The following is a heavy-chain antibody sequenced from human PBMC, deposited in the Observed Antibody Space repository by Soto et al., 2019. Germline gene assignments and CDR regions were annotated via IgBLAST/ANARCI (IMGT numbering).Heavy chain of an antibody. CDR1: GFTFSSYG. D-gene: IGHD3-9*01. CDR2: ISYDGSNK. CDR3: AKGHYDILTGYQYYFDY. J-gene: IGHJ4*02. Sequence: QVQLVESGGGVVQPGRSLRLSCAASGFTFSSYGMHWVRQAPGKGLEWVAVISYDGSNKYYADSVKGRFTISRDNSKNTRYQQMNSLRAEDTAVYYCAKGHYDILTGYQYYFDYWGQGTLVTVSS. V-gene: IGHV3-30*18.